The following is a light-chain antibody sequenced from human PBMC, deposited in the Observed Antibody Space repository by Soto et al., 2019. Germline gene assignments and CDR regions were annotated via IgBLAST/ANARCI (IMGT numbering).Light chain of an antibody. CDR3: SSYASSSTLYV. CDR1: SSEVGAYNY. J-gene: IGLJ1*01. Sequence: QSVLTQPASVSGSPGQSITISCTGTSSEVGAYNYVSWYQQYPGKAPKLMIYDVSNRPSGVSNRFSGSKSGNTASLTISGLQAEDEADYYCSSYASSSTLYVFGTGTKLTVL. CDR2: DVS. V-gene: IGLV2-14*01.